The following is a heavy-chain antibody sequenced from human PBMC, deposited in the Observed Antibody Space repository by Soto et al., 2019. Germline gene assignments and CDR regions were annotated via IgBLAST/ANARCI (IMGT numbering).Heavy chain of an antibody. CDR3: ARARGYDYFGLDY. J-gene: IGHJ4*02. CDR1: GGSISSYY. Sequence: SETLSLTCTVSGGSISSYYWSWIRQPPGKGLEWIGYTYYSGSTNCNPSLKSRVTISVDTSKNQFSLKLSSVTAADTAVYYCARARGYDYFGLDYWGQGTLVTAPQ. V-gene: IGHV4-59*01. CDR2: TYYSGST. D-gene: IGHD5-12*01.